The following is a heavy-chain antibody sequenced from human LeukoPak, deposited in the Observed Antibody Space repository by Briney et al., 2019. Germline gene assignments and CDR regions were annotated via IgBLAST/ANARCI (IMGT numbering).Heavy chain of an antibody. CDR3: ARDWGAYYHFFDY. Sequence: GGSLRLSCEASGFSMSVYWMSGVRQAPGKGLGWVGNIKQDGSERNYVDSVKGRFTISRDNAKKSLYLQMDSLRAEDAAVYYCARDWGAYYHFFDYWGQGTLVTVSS. J-gene: IGHJ4*02. D-gene: IGHD3-22*01. CDR1: GFSMSVYW. V-gene: IGHV3-7*01. CDR2: IKQDGSER.